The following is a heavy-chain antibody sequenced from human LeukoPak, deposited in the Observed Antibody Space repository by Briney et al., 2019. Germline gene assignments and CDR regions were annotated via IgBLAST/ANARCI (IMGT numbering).Heavy chain of an antibody. D-gene: IGHD2-15*01. Sequence: ASVKVSCKASGYTFTSYGISWVRQAPGQGLEWMGWISAYNGNTNYAQKLQGRVTMTTDTSTSTAYMGLRSLRSEDTAVYYCARSREGYCSGGSCYSLDYWGQGTLVTVSS. V-gene: IGHV1-18*04. CDR1: GYTFTSYG. J-gene: IGHJ4*02. CDR2: ISAYNGNT. CDR3: ARSREGYCSGGSCYSLDY.